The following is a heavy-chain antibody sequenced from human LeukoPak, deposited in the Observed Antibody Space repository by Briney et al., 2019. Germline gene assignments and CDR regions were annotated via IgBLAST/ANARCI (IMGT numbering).Heavy chain of an antibody. D-gene: IGHD2-15*01. CDR3: ATVPPRIGGQDLYYFDY. CDR1: GDTFTSYD. CDR2: IIPIFGTA. Sequence: ASVKVSCKASGDTFTSYDISWVPQAPGQGLEWMGGIIPIFGTANYAQKFQGRVTITADESTSTDYMELSILRSEDTAVYYCATVPPRIGGQDLYYFDYWGQGTLVTVSS. V-gene: IGHV1-69*13. J-gene: IGHJ4*02.